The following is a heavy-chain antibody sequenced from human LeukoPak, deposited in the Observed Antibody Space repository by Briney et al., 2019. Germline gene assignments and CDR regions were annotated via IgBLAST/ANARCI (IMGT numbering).Heavy chain of an antibody. Sequence: ASVKVSCKASGYTFTGYGLSWVRQAPGQGLEWMGWMNPNSGNTGYAQKFQGRVTLTSNTSINTAYMELNSLTSEDTAVYYCAREDYYGAGSFSNWFDPWGQGTLVTVSS. CDR1: GYTFTGYG. CDR2: MNPNSGNT. CDR3: AREDYYGAGSFSNWFDP. D-gene: IGHD3-10*01. V-gene: IGHV1-8*02. J-gene: IGHJ5*02.